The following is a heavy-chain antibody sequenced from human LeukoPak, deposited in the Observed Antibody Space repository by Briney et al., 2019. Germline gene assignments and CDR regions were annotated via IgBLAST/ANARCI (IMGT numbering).Heavy chain of an antibody. CDR3: ARLVIAYCGGDCYSPGAFDI. J-gene: IGHJ3*02. CDR2: IIPIFGTA. CDR1: GGTFSSYA. Sequence: SVKVSCKASGGTFSSYAISWVRQAPGQGLEWMGGIIPIFGTANYAQKFQGRVTITTDESTSTAYMELSSLRSEDTAVYYCARLVIAYCGGDCYSPGAFDIWGQGTMVTASS. D-gene: IGHD2-21*02. V-gene: IGHV1-69*05.